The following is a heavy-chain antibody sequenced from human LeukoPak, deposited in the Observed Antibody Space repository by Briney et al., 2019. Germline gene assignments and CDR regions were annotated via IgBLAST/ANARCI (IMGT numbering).Heavy chain of an antibody. J-gene: IGHJ4*02. D-gene: IGHD6-13*01. CDR1: GFTFSSYA. CDR3: AKFRGVPLDSWSFDY. V-gene: IGHV3-23*01. Sequence: GGSLRLSCAASGFTFSSYAMSWVRQAPGKGLEWASTIINSGVSTYYADSVKGRFTISRDNSKNTLYLQMSGLRAEDTAVYYCAKFRGVPLDSWSFDYWGLGTLVTVSS. CDR2: IINSGVST.